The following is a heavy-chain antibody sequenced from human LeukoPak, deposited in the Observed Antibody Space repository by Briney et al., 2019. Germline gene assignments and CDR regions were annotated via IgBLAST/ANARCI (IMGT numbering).Heavy chain of an antibody. J-gene: IGHJ4*02. D-gene: IGHD6-6*01. V-gene: IGHV3-74*01. CDR1: GFTFSSYW. CDR3: GRSSYSSSGGAPDC. CDR2: INSDGSST. Sequence: EGSLRLSCAASGFTFSSYWMHWVRQAPGKGLVWVSRINSDGSSTNYAGSVKGRFTISRDNAKNTLYLQMNSLRAEDTAVYYCGRSSYSSSGGAPDCWGQGTLVTVSS.